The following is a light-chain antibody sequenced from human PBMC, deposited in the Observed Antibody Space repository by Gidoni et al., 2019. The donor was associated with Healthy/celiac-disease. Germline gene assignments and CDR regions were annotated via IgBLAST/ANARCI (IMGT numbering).Light chain of an antibody. CDR2: GNS. Sequence: QSVLTPPPSVSGAPGQRVTISCTGSSSNIGAGSDVHWYQQLPGTAPKRLIYGNSNRPSGVPDRFSGSKSGTSASLAITGLQAEDEADYYCQSYDSSLSVVFGGGTKLTVL. CDR3: QSYDSSLSVV. CDR1: SSNIGAGSD. J-gene: IGLJ2*01. V-gene: IGLV1-40*01.